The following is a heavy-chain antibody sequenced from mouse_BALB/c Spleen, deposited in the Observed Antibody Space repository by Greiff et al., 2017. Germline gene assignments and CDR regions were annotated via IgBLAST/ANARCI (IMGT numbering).Heavy chain of an antibody. V-gene: IGHV5-2*01. CDR3: ARDRDYGSSPSYWYFDV. Sequence: EVQVVESGGGLVQPGESLKLSCESNEYEFPSHDMSWVRKTPEKRLELVAAINSDGGSTYYPDTVTGRFTISRDNAKNTLYLEMSSLRSEDTAMYYCARDRDYGSSPSYWYFDVWGAGTTVTVSS. CDR1: EYEFPSHD. CDR2: INSDGGST. D-gene: IGHD1-1*01. J-gene: IGHJ1*01.